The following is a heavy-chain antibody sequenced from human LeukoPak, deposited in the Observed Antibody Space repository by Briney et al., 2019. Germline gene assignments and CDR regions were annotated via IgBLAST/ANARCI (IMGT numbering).Heavy chain of an antibody. CDR2: VRHDGTNE. J-gene: IGHJ6*03. V-gene: IGHV3-30*02. CDR3: AKDGVTMVRGVSKDYYYYMDV. CDR1: GFIFSSYG. D-gene: IGHD3-10*01. Sequence: GGSLRLSCAASGFIFSSYGMHWVRQAPGKGLEWVAFVRHDGTNEDYADSVKGRFTVSRDNSKNTLYLQMNSLRAEDTAVYYCAKDGVTMVRGVSKDYYYYMDVWGKGTTVTVSS.